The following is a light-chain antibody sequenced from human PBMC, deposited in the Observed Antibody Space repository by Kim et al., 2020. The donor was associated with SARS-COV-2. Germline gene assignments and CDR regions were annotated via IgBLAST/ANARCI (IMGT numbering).Light chain of an antibody. Sequence: QSALTQPRSVSGSPGQSVTISCTGTSSDVGRFNFVSWYQQHPGRAPKLIIYDVIKRPSGVPDRFSGSKSGNTASLTVSGLRGEDEADYYCFSYAGTYITYLFGTGTKVTVL. CDR2: DVI. CDR1: SSDVGRFNF. CDR3: FSYAGTYITYL. J-gene: IGLJ1*01. V-gene: IGLV2-11*01.